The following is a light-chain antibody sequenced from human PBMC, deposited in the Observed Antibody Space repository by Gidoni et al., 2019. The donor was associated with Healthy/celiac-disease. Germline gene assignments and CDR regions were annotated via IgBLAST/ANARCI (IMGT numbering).Light chain of an antibody. J-gene: IGLJ2*01. CDR2: QDS. V-gene: IGLV3-1*01. Sequence: SYELTQPPSGSESPGQTASIPCSGDKLGDKYARWYQQKPGQSPVLVSYQDSKRPSGIPERFSGSNSGNTATLTISGTQAMDEADYYCQAWDSSTVVFGGGTKLTVL. CDR1: KLGDKY. CDR3: QAWDSSTVV.